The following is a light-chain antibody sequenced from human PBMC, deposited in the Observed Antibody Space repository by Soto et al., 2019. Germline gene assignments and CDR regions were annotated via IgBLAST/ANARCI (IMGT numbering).Light chain of an antibody. CDR3: QSYNTARPT. CDR2: AAN. Sequence: DIQMTPSPSSLSASMGGRGALPFRASQAISNSLAWYQQKPGKPPQLLIYAANTLQSGVPSRFSGSGSGTDFTLTISGLQSEDLATYYCQSYNTARPTFGQGTRLEIK. CDR1: QAISNS. V-gene: IGKV1-27*01. J-gene: IGKJ5*01.